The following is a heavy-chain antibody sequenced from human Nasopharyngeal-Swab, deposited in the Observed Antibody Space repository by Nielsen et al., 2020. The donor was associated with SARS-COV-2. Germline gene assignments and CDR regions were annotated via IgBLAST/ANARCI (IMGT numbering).Heavy chain of an antibody. CDR1: GGTFSSYA. CDR2: IIPILGIA. CDR3: ARSRGYFDWLLWVFDY. Sequence: SVKVSCKASGGTFSSYAISWVRQAPGQGLEWMGRIIPILGIANYAQKFQGRVTITADKSTSTAYMELSSLSSEDTAVYYCARSRGYFDWLLWVFDYWGQGTLVTVSS. J-gene: IGHJ4*02. V-gene: IGHV1-69*04. D-gene: IGHD3-9*01.